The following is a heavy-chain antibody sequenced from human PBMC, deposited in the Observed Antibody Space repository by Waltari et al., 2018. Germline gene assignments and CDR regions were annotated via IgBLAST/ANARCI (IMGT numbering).Heavy chain of an antibody. D-gene: IGHD1-26*01. J-gene: IGHJ4*02. V-gene: IGHV3-11*04. Sequence: VQLVESGGGLAKPGGSLRLSCAASGFTFSDYYMHWVRQASGTGQEWVSRISNGGGSKWYADYGKGRFTISRENAKNTLYLQMDSLRAEDTAVYYCARQRSGNYIDYWGQGVLVTVSS. CDR2: ISNGGGSK. CDR3: ARQRSGNYIDY. CDR1: GFTFSDYY.